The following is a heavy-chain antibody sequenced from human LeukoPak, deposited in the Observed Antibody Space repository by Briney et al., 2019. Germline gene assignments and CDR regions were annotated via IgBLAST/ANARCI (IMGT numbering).Heavy chain of an antibody. D-gene: IGHD3-3*01. V-gene: IGHV3-7*01. Sequence: PGGSLRLSCSASGFTFSSYWVTWVRQAPGKGLEWVANVKQDGSEKNYVDSVKGRFTISRDNAKNSLYLRMNSLRVDDTAVYYCARGHRAWSYWGQGTLVTVSS. CDR2: VKQDGSEK. CDR1: GFTFSSYW. CDR3: ARGHRAWSY. J-gene: IGHJ4*02.